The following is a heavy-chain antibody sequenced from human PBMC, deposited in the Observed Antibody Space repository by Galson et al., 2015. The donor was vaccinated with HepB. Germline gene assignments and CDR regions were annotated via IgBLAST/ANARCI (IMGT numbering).Heavy chain of an antibody. CDR3: PYFFGSGSFFMDV. CDR2: INYSGRP. J-gene: IGHJ6*02. D-gene: IGHD3-10*01. CDR1: GASFSDYY. Sequence: SETLSLTCAVYGASFSDYYWNWIRQPPGKGPEWLGEINYSGRPKYNPSLKSRVTISVATSKKQFSLKLSSVTAADTAVYYCPYFFGSGSFFMDVWGQGTAVTVSS. V-gene: IGHV4-34*01.